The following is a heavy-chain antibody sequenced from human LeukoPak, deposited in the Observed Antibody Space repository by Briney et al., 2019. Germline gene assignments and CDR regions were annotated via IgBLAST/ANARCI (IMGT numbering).Heavy chain of an antibody. J-gene: IGHJ6*02. CDR3: ARSRTGRKYQLLGGYYYYYGMDV. D-gene: IGHD2-2*01. Sequence: MAGGSLRLSCAASGFTFSSNSMNWVRQAPGKGLEWVSSISSSSSYIYYADSVKGRFTISRDNAKNSLYLQMNSLKAEDTAVYYCARSRTGRKYQLLGGYYYYYGMDVWGQGTTVTVSS. V-gene: IGHV3-21*01. CDR2: ISSSSSYI. CDR1: GFTFSSNS.